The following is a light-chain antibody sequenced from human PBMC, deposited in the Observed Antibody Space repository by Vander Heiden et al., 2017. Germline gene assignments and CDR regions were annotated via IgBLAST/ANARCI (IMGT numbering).Light chain of an antibody. CDR3: QLNNWPPLT. Sequence: DIVLTQSPATLSLSPAETVTLSCKASQSVSNYLGCYQQQPDQPPTLLMHDASNRRPGIPARFSGSGSGTDFTLTISSLEHEDFAVYYCQLNNWPPLTFGGGTKVEIK. CDR2: DAS. J-gene: IGKJ4*01. V-gene: IGKV3-11*01. CDR1: QSVSNY.